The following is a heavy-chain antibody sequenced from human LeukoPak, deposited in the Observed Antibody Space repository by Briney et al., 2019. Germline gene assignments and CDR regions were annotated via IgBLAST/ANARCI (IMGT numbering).Heavy chain of an antibody. CDR1: GGTFSSYA. J-gene: IGHJ6*03. CDR2: IIPIFGTA. D-gene: IGHD5-12*01. V-gene: IGHV1-69*05. Sequence: ASVKVSCKASGGTFSSYAISWVRQAPGQGLEWMGGIIPIFGTANYAQKFQGRVTITTDESTSTAYMELSSLRSEDTAVYYCARGGGYSGYDPGAYYYYYMDVWGKETTVTVSS. CDR3: ARGGGYSGYDPGAYYYYYMDV.